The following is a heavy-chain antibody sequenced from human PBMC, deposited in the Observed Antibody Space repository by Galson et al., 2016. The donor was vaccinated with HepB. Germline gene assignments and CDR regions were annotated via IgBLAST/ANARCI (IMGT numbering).Heavy chain of an antibody. D-gene: IGHD2-15*01. CDR2: INPGNGDT. CDR3: AREYSSYAFDI. J-gene: IGHJ3*02. V-gene: IGHV1-3*01. Sequence: SVKVSCKASGYTFTNYAMNWVRQAPGHRLEWMGWINPGNGDTNYAQRFQGRVSFTRDTSAKIAYMELSSLRSEDTAVYYCAREYSSYAFDIWGQGTMVTVSS. CDR1: GYTFTNYA.